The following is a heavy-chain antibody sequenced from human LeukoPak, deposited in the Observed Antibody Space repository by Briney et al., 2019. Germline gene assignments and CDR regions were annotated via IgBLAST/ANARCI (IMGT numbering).Heavy chain of an antibody. Sequence: SVKVSCKASGGTFSSYAISWVRQAPGQGLEWMGGIIPIFGTANYAQKFQGRVTITTDESTSTAYMELSSLRSEDTAVYYCARSRIVVVPAAHYYFDYWGQGTLVTVSS. J-gene: IGHJ4*02. V-gene: IGHV1-69*05. CDR3: ARSRIVVVPAAHYYFDY. CDR2: IIPIFGTA. CDR1: GGTFSSYA. D-gene: IGHD2-2*01.